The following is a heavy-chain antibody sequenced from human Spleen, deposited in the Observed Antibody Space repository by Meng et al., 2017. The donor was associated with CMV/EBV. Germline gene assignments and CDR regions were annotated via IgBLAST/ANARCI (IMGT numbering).Heavy chain of an antibody. J-gene: IGHJ4*02. CDR1: SGSLRSGNYY. V-gene: IGHV4-30-4*08. Sequence: SETLSLTCTVSSGSLRSGNYYWGWIRQSPGKGLEWIGYIYYNGDIYSHPSLKSRVTISVDTSKNQFSLNLRSVTAAAAAVYYCARGGLVVGPAALNYFDSWGQGMLVTVSS. CDR2: IYYNGDI. D-gene: IGHD2-2*01. CDR3: ARGGLVVGPAALNYFDS.